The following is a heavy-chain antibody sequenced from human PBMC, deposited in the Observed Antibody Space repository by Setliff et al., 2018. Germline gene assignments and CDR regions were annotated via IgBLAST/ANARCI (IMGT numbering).Heavy chain of an antibody. V-gene: IGHV1-18*01. CDR1: GYTFTSYG. CDR3: AREVLSTVVAWDY. D-gene: IGHD4-17*01. J-gene: IGHJ4*02. Sequence: GASVKVSCKSSGYTFTSYGINWVRQAPGQGLEWMGWINAYAQKFQGRVTITRDTSNSTDNMDLSMLTSDDTAVYYCAREVLSTVVAWDYWGQGTLVTVSS. CDR2: INA.